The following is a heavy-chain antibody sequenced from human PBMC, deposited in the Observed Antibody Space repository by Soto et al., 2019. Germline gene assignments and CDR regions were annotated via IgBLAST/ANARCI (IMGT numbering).Heavy chain of an antibody. J-gene: IGHJ6*02. D-gene: IGHD3-3*01. CDR1: GYTFTGYY. V-gene: IGHV1-2*04. Sequence: ASVKVSCKASGYTFTGYYMHWVRQAPGQGLEWMGWINPNSGGTNYAQKFQGWVTMTRDTSISTAYMELSRLRSDDTAVYYCARDSPYYDFWSGYYNHGMDVWG. CDR3: ARDSPYYDFWSGYYNHGMDV. CDR2: INPNSGGT.